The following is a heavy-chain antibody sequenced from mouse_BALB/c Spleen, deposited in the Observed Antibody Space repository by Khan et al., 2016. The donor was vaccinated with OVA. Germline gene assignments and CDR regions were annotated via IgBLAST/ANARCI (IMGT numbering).Heavy chain of an antibody. J-gene: IGHJ1*01. Sequence: EVQLVESGGGLVQPGGSRKVSCAASGFTFSSFGMHWVRQAPEKGLEWVAYISSGSATIYYADTVKGRFTISRDNPKNTLFLQMTSLRSEDMAMYYCTRAKITTWYFDVWGAGTTVTVSS. V-gene: IGHV5-17*02. CDR3: TRAKITTWYFDV. D-gene: IGHD2-4*01. CDR2: ISSGSATI. CDR1: GFTFSSFG.